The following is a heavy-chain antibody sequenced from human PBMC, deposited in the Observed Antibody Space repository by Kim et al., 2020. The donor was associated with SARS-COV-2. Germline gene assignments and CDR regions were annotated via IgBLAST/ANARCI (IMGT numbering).Heavy chain of an antibody. D-gene: IGHD3-10*01. CDR2: ISSSSSYI. Sequence: GGSLRLSCAASGFTFSSYSMNWVRHAPGKGLEWVSSISSSSSYIYYADSVKGRFTISRDNAKNSLYLQMNSLRAEDTAVYYCARDEGAYMVRGVIGAFDIWGQGTMVTVSS. V-gene: IGHV3-21*01. J-gene: IGHJ3*02. CDR1: GFTFSSYS. CDR3: ARDEGAYMVRGVIGAFDI.